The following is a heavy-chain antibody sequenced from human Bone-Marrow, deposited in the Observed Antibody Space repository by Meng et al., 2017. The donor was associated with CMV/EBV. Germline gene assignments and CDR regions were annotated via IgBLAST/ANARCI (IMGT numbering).Heavy chain of an antibody. J-gene: IGHJ5*02. D-gene: IGHD6-13*01. CDR2: IYYSGST. V-gene: IGHV4-61*01. CDR1: GGSVSSGSYY. CDR3: ARAMTSIAAATFDP. Sequence: SETLSLTCTVSGGSVSSGSYYWSWIRQPPGKGLEWIGYIYYSGSTNYNPSLKSRVTISVDTSKNQFSLKLSSVTAADTAVYYCARAMTSIAAATFDPWGQGTLVTVSS.